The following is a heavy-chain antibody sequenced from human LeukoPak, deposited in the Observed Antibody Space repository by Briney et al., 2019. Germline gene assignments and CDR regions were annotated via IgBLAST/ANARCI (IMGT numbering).Heavy chain of an antibody. CDR2: INTYNGKT. Sequence: GPSVKVSCKASGYTLNKFGMSWVRQAPGQGLEWLGWINTYNGKTKLGEKFQGRVTMTTDTSTSTVYMELTSLRTDDTAVYFCARDTPQHLKRFDYWGQGTLVTVSS. V-gene: IGHV1-18*01. CDR1: GYTLNKFG. CDR3: ARDTPQHLKRFDY. J-gene: IGHJ4*02. D-gene: IGHD6-13*01.